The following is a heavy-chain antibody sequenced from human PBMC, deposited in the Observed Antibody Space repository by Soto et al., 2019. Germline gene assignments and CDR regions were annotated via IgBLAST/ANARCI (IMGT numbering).Heavy chain of an antibody. CDR2: SVAGSGNT. CDR1: DYAFSAFG. D-gene: IGHD3-10*01. CDR3: ARVAGYGSGSRHFDT. V-gene: IGHV1-18*01. J-gene: IGHJ4*02. Sequence: QVQLVQSGAEVTKPGASVKLSCKTSDYAFSAFGLSWVRQAPGQGLQWMGWSVAGSGNTVDAQNFQGRVTVTTDRSTNTGYMELRTLTSDDTALYYCARVAGYGSGSRHFDTWGQGTLVTVSS.